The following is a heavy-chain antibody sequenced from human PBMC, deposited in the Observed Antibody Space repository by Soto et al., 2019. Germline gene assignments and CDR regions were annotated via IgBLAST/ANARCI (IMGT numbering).Heavy chain of an antibody. CDR2: ISAYNGNT. V-gene: IGHV1-18*01. J-gene: IGHJ4*02. D-gene: IGHD3-3*01. CDR3: ARDGWYYDFPRGYFDY. CDR1: GYTFTSYG. Sequence: ASVKVSCKASGYTFTSYGISWVRQAPGQGLEWMGWISAYNGNTNYAQKLQGRVTMTTDTSTSTAYMELRSLRSDDTAVFYCARDGWYYDFPRGYFDYWGQGTLVTVSS.